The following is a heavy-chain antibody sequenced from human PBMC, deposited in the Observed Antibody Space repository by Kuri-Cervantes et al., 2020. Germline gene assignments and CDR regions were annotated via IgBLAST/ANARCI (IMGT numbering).Heavy chain of an antibody. Sequence: GESLKISCAASGFTFGNYWINWVRQAPGKGLEWVANIKQDGSEKYYVDAVKGRFTISRDNAKNSLYLQMNSLRAEDTAVYYCARGSYYYYGMDVWGQGTTVTVSS. CDR1: GFTFGNYW. CDR3: ARGSYYYYGMDV. CDR2: IKQDGSEK. V-gene: IGHV3-7*01. J-gene: IGHJ6*02.